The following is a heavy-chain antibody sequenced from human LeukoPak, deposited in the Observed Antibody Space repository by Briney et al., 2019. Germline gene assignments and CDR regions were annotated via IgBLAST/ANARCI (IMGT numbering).Heavy chain of an antibody. CDR2: IYSGGGT. V-gene: IGHV3-66*01. Sequence: GGSLRLSCAASGFTFSNYAMSWVRQAPGKGLEWVSVIYSGGGTYYADSVKGRFTISRDNSKNTLYLQMNSLRAEDTAVYYCVRDDRRYGDYGYFDYWGQGTLVTVSS. J-gene: IGHJ4*02. D-gene: IGHD4-17*01. CDR1: GFTFSNYA. CDR3: VRDDRRYGDYGYFDY.